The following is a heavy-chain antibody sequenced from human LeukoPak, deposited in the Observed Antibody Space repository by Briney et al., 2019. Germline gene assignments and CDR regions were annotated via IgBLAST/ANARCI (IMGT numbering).Heavy chain of an antibody. CDR1: GYTFTSYG. Sequence: ASVRVSCMASGYTFTSYGISWVRQAPGQGREWMGWISAYNGNTNYAQKLQGRVTMTTDTSTSTAYMELRSLRSDDTAVYYCARDPGGSGSYSWFDPWGQGTLVTVSS. D-gene: IGHD3-10*01. CDR2: ISAYNGNT. J-gene: IGHJ5*02. V-gene: IGHV1-18*04. CDR3: ARDPGGSGSYSWFDP.